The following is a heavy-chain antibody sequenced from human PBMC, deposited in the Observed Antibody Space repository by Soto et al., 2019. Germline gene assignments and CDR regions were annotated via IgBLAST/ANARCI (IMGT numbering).Heavy chain of an antibody. CDR1: GFTFSSYA. Sequence: EVQLLESGGGLVQPGGSLRLSCAASGFTFSSYAMNWVRQAPGKGLEWVSVISGSGGSTYYADSVKGRFTISRDNSKNPLYRQMNSLRAADTAIYYCARLRSCWYFDYWGQGTLVTVSS. V-gene: IGHV3-23*01. CDR3: ARLRSCWYFDY. J-gene: IGHJ4*02. CDR2: ISGSGGST. D-gene: IGHD6-19*01.